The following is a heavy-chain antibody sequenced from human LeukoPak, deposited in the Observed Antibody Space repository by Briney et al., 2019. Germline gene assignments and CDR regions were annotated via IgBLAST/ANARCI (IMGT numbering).Heavy chain of an antibody. D-gene: IGHD6-19*01. CDR3: ARDLSSSGWAFDY. J-gene: IGHJ4*02. CDR2: ISSDGSST. V-gene: IGHV3-74*01. Sequence: GGSLRLSCAASGFTFSSYWMHWVRQAPGKGLGWVSRISSDGSSTNYADSVKGRFTISRDNAKNTLYLQMNSLRAEGTAMYYCARDLSSSGWAFDYWGQGTLATVSS. CDR1: GFTFSSYW.